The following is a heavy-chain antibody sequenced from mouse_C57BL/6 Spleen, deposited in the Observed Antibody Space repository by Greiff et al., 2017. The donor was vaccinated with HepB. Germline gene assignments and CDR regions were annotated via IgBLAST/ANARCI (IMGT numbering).Heavy chain of an antibody. CDR3: ARAYYDYDWYFDV. CDR1: GYTFTTYP. CDR2: FHPYNDDT. V-gene: IGHV1-47*01. D-gene: IGHD2-4*01. J-gene: IGHJ1*03. Sequence: VKLQESGAELVKPGASVKMSCKASGYTFTTYPIEWMKQNHGKSLEWIGNFHPYNDDTKYNEKFKGKATLTVEKSSSTVYLELSRLTSDDSAVYYCARAYYDYDWYFDVWGTGTTVTVSS.